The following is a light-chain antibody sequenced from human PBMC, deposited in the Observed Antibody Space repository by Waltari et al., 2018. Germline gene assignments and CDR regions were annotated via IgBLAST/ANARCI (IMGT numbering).Light chain of an antibody. J-gene: IGLJ3*02. V-gene: IGLV2-14*01. Sequence: QSALTQPSSVSGSPGQAITISCPGTSSDGRGYNLVSLYQQLPGKVPKLLIFDFSNRPAVVSNRFSGTKAGNTASLTISGLQAEDESDYYCCSFTSRSTWVFGGGTKLTVL. CDR2: DFS. CDR1: SSDGRGYNL. CDR3: CSFTSRSTWV.